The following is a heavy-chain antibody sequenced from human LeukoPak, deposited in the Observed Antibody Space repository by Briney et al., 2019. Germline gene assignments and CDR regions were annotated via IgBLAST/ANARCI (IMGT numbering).Heavy chain of an antibody. CDR3: ARLSARVRGVMGYGMDV. V-gene: IGHV4-59*08. Sequence: SETLSLTCTVSGGSISSYYWSWIRQPPGKGLEWIGYIYYSGSTNYNPSLKSRVTISVDTSKNQFSLKLSSVTAADTAVYYCARLSARVRGVMGYGMDVWGQGTTVTVSS. J-gene: IGHJ6*02. CDR2: IYYSGST. D-gene: IGHD3-10*01. CDR1: GGSISSYY.